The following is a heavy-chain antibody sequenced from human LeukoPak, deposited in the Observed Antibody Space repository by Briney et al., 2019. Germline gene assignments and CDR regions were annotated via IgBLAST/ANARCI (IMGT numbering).Heavy chain of an antibody. CDR1: GGSISSYY. D-gene: IGHD5-12*01. Sequence: SETLSLTCTVSGGSISSYYWTWIRQPPGKGLEWIGYIYYSGSTNYNPSLKSRVTISIDTAKNQFYLKLNSVTAADTAVYYCGRGPGEATIKEWGQGTLVTVTS. CDR2: IYYSGST. CDR3: GRGPGEATIKE. J-gene: IGHJ4*02. V-gene: IGHV4-59*01.